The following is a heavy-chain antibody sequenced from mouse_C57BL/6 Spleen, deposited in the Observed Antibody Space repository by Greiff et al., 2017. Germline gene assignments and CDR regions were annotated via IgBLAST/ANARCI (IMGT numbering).Heavy chain of an antibody. V-gene: IGHV1-50*01. Sequence: QVQLQQPGAELVKPGASVKLSCKASGYTFTSYWMQWVKQRPGQGLEWIGEIDPSDSYTNYNQKFKGKATLTVDTSSSTAYMPLSSLTSEDSAVYYCARWRGGTYYGSSLFDYWGQGTTLTVSS. CDR1: GYTFTSYW. CDR2: IDPSDSYT. D-gene: IGHD1-1*01. J-gene: IGHJ2*01. CDR3: ARWRGGTYYGSSLFDY.